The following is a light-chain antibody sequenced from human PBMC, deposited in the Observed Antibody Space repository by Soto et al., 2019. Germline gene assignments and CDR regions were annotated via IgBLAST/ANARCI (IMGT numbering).Light chain of an antibody. CDR1: QGISSY. V-gene: IGKV1-9*01. CDR3: QQVNSYPLS. Sequence: IQLTQSPSSLSASVGDRVTITCRASQGISSYLAWYQQKPGKAPKLLIFATSTLQSGVPSRFSGSGSGTDFTLTISSLQPEDVATYFCQQVNSYPLSFGPGTKRDI. J-gene: IGKJ3*01. CDR2: ATS.